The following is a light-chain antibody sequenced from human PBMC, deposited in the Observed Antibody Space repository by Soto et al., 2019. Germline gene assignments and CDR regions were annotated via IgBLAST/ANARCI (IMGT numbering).Light chain of an antibody. J-gene: IGLJ2*01. V-gene: IGLV2-14*01. CDR2: EVS. Sequence: QSALTQPASVSGSPGQSITISCTGTSSDIGGYNYVSWYQHHPGKAPKLMIYEVSNRPSGVSNRFSGSKSGNTASLTISGLQAEDEADYYCSSFRSTTTLFGGGTKLTVL. CDR1: SSDIGGYNY. CDR3: SSFRSTTTL.